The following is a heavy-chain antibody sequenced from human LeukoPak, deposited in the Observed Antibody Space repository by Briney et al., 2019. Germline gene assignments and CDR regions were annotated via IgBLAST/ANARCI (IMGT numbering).Heavy chain of an antibody. CDR3: ARLRGATVAHNWFDP. D-gene: IGHD6-19*01. CDR1: GGSFSGYY. Sequence: SETLSLTCAVYGGSFSGYYWNWIRQPPGKGLEWIGEINHSGSTNYNPSLKSRVTISVDTSKNQFSLRLTSVTAADTAVYYCARLRGATVAHNWFDPWGQGTLVTVSS. V-gene: IGHV4-34*01. CDR2: INHSGST. J-gene: IGHJ5*02.